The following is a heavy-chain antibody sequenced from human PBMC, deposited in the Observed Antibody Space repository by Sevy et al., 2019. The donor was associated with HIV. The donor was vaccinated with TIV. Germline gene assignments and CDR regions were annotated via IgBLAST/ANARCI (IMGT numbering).Heavy chain of an antibody. J-gene: IGHJ5*02. CDR2: ISAYNGNT. CDR1: GYTFSSYG. D-gene: IGHD4-17*01. Sequence: ASVKVSCKASGYTFSSYGITWVRQAPGEGLEWMGRISAYNGNTNYAQKLQGRVTLTTDTSTNTAYMELRSLRSDDTAVYYCAIARITVTTLNWFDPWGQGTLVTVSS. CDR3: AIARITVTTLNWFDP. V-gene: IGHV1-18*01.